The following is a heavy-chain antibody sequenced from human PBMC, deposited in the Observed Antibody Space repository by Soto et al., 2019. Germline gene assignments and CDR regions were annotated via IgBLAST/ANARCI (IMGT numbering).Heavy chain of an antibody. D-gene: IGHD3-3*01. V-gene: IGHV1-8*01. CDR3: ARDLGFWSGYYNPFDY. J-gene: IGHJ4*02. Sequence: ASVKVSCKASGYTFPSYDINWLRQAAGQGLEWMGWINANSGNTEYAQKFQGRVTMTRDTSASTAYMELSRLRSEDTAVYYCARDLGFWSGYYNPFDYWGQGTLVTVSS. CDR2: INANSGNT. CDR1: GYTFPSYD.